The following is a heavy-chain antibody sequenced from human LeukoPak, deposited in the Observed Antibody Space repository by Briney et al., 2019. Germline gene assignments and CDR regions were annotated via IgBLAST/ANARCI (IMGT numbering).Heavy chain of an antibody. V-gene: IGHV3-43D*04. CDR2: ISWDGFTT. Sequence: GGFLRLSCVASGFTFDDYATHWVRQAPGKGLEWVSLISWDGFTTYYVDSVKGRFTISRDNSKNSLYLQMNSLRTEDTALYYCAKDRSLDGYNAFFDYWGQGTLVTVSS. D-gene: IGHD5-24*01. CDR1: GFTFDDYA. CDR3: AKDRSLDGYNAFFDY. J-gene: IGHJ4*02.